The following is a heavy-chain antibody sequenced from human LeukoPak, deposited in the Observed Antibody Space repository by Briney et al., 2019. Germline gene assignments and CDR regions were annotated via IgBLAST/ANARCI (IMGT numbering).Heavy chain of an antibody. D-gene: IGHD3-9*01. V-gene: IGHV4-34*01. J-gene: IGHJ4*02. Sequence: SETLSLTCAVYGGSFSGYYWSWIRQPPGKGLEWIGEINHSGSTNYNPSLKSRVTISVDTSKNQFSLKLSSVTAADTAVYYCATPYYDILTGYYGNDYWGQGTLVTVSS. CDR3: ATPYYDILTGYYGNDY. CDR2: INHSGST. CDR1: GGSFSGYY.